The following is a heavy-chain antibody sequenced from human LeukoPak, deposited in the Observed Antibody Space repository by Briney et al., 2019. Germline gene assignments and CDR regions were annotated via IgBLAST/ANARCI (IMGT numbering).Heavy chain of an antibody. D-gene: IGHD2-2*01. CDR3: ARVRFIVVVPAATYRKNNWFDP. CDR1: GGSFSGYY. J-gene: IGHJ5*02. CDR2: INHSGST. Sequence: SETLSLTRAVYGGSFSGYYWSWIRQPPGKGLEWIGEINHSGSTNYNPSLKSRVTISVDTSKNQFSLKLSSVTAADTAVYYCARVRFIVVVPAATYRKNNWFDPWGQGTLVTVSS. V-gene: IGHV4-34*01.